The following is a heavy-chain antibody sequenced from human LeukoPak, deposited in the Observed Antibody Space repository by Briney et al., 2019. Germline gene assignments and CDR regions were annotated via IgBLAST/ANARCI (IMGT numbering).Heavy chain of an antibody. D-gene: IGHD6-13*01. CDR1: GFTFSNSG. V-gene: IGHV3-30*18. J-gene: IGHJ4*02. CDR2: ISYDGSKK. CDR3: AKDRSSSWAFDY. Sequence: PGGSLRLSCAASGFTFSNSGMHWVRQAPGKGLEWVAVISYDGSKKYYADSVKGRFTVSRDDSKNTLYLQMNSLRAEDAAVYYCAKDRSSSWAFDYWGQGTLVTVSS.